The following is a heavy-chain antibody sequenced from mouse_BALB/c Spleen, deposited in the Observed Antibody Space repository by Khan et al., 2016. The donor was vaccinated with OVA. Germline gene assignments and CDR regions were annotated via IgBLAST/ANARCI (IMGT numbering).Heavy chain of an antibody. Sequence: QVQLKQSGAELVRPGVSVKISCKASGYTFTDYAMHWVKQRHAKSLEWIGVISTNYGDADYNQKFQGKGSMTVDRSSSTVFMELARLTSEDSAIYYCVRGGKCAYWGQGTLVTVSA. D-gene: IGHD1-1*02. CDR3: VRGGKCAY. CDR1: GYTFTDYA. CDR2: ISTNYGDA. V-gene: IGHV1S137*01. J-gene: IGHJ3*01.